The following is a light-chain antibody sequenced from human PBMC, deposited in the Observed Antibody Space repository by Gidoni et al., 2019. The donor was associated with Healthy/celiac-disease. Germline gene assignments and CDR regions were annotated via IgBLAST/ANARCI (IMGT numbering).Light chain of an antibody. CDR1: QDISNY. CDR2: DAS. V-gene: IGKV1-33*01. J-gene: IGKJ1*01. Sequence: DIQMTQSPSSLSASVGDRVTITCQASQDISNYLTWYQQKPGKAPKLLIYDASNLETGVPSRFSGSGSGTDFTFTISSLQPEDIATYYCQQYDNLPLTFXXXTKVEIK. CDR3: QQYDNLPLT.